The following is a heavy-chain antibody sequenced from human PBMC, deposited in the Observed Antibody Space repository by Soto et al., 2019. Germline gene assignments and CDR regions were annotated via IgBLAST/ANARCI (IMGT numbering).Heavy chain of an antibody. CDR1: GDAISNYY. CDR2: VYDSGST. Sequence: SETLSLTCSVSGDAISNYYWSWIRQTPGKGLEWIGCVYDSGSTDYNPSLKGRVTMSLHTSKSQFSLNLSSVTAADSATYYCARGTRALITSFFAYWGQGIPVTVSS. D-gene: IGHD1-20*01. J-gene: IGHJ4*02. CDR3: ARGTRALITSFFAY. V-gene: IGHV4-59*01.